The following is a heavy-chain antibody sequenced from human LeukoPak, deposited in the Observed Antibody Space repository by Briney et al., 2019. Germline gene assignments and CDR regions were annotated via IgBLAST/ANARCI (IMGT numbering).Heavy chain of an antibody. CDR1: GFTSSDYY. D-gene: IGHD3-22*01. J-gene: IGHJ3*01. CDR3: ARHSFDGRGYSRENLDYDAFDF. Sequence: PGGSLRLSCAASGFTSSDYYMSSVRQAPGKGLERVSYISRSSNYTNYVDAVRGPFTISRDNATNTHYLQMKTTRAQDTPVCYCARHSFDGRGYSRENLDYDAFDFWGQGTMVTVSS. V-gene: IGHV3-11*06. CDR2: ISRSSNYT.